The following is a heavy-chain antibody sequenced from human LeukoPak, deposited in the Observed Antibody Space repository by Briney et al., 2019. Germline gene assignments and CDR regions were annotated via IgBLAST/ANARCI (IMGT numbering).Heavy chain of an antibody. CDR2: IIPILGIA. CDR3: ARPISLTGHAFDI. Sequence: SVKVSCKASGGTFSNYAISWVQQAPGQGLEWMGRIIPILGIANYAQKFQGRVTITADKSTSTAYMELSTLRSEGSAVYYCARPISLTGHAFDIWGQGTMVTVSS. V-gene: IGHV1-69*04. J-gene: IGHJ3*02. CDR1: GGTFSNYA. D-gene: IGHD3-9*01.